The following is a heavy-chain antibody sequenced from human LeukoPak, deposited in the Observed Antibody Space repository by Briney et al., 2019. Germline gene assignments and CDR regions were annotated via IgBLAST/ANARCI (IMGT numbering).Heavy chain of an antibody. J-gene: IGHJ4*02. CDR2: IYYSGST. Sequence: SETLSFTCTVSGGSISSSSYYWGWIRQPPGKGLEWIGSIYYSGSTYYNPSLKSRVTISVDTSKNQFSLRLSSVTAADTAVYYCARDVRYSRQIDYWGQGTLVTVSS. CDR3: ARDVRYSRQIDY. D-gene: IGHD6-13*01. V-gene: IGHV4-39*07. CDR1: GGSISSSSYY.